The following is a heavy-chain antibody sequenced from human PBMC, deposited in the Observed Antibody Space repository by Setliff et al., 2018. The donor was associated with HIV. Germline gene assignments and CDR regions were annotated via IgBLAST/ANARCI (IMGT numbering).Heavy chain of an antibody. V-gene: IGHV4-30-4*08. Sequence: SETLSLTCTVSGGSISSGDFYWSWIRQPPGKGLEWTGYIYYDGDTYYQPSLKSRLTISIDTSKSQFSLKLSSVTAADTAVYYCGRVDGSFYTFDIWGQGTMVTVSS. CDR1: GGSISSGDFY. CDR3: GRVDGSFYTFDI. J-gene: IGHJ3*02. D-gene: IGHD3-3*02. CDR2: IYYDGDT.